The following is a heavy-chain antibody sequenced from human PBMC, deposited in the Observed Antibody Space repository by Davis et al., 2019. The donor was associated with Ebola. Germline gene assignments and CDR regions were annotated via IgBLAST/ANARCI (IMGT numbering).Heavy chain of an antibody. Sequence: AASVKVSCKASGYTFTGYYIHWVRQAPGQGLEWMGWINPNSGDTKYSQKFQGWVTMTRDTPISTAYMELNRLTSDDTAVYYCARDRVCSGATCYAYVDLWGQGTLVTVSA. V-gene: IGHV1-2*04. D-gene: IGHD2-15*01. CDR2: INPNSGDT. J-gene: IGHJ4*02. CDR3: ARDRVCSGATCYAYVDL. CDR1: GYTFTGYY.